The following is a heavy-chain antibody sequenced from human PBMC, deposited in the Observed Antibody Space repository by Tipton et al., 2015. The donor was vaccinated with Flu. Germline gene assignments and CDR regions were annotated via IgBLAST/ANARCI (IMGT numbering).Heavy chain of an antibody. J-gene: IGHJ6*02. CDR1: GGSISSGSSY. CDR3: AGSKYGMDV. Sequence: LRLSCTVSGGSISSGSSYWSWIRQPAGKGLEWIGRFYPSGTTHYSPSLKSRVTMSVDTSKNQFSLKLSSVTAADTAVYYCAGSKYGMDVWGQGTTVTVSS. CDR2: FYPSGTT. V-gene: IGHV4-61*02.